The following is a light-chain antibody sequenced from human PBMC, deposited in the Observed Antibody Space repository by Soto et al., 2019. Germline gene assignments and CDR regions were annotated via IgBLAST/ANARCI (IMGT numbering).Light chain of an antibody. J-gene: IGLJ1*01. Sequence: QSVLTQPPSVSRAPGQRVTISCTGSSSNIGAGYDVHWYQQLPGTAPKLLIYGNSNRPSGVPDRFSGSKSGTSASLAITGLQAEDEADYYCQSYDSSLYVFGTGTKVTVL. CDR2: GNS. V-gene: IGLV1-40*01. CDR3: QSYDSSLYV. CDR1: SSNIGAGYD.